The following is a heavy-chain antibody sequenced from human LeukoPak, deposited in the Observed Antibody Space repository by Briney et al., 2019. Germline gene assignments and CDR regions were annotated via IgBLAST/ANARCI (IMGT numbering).Heavy chain of an antibody. Sequence: SETLSLTCTVSGGSISIYYWSWIRQPPGKGLEWIGYIYYSGSTNYNPSLKSRVTISVDTSKNQFSLKLSSVTAADTAMDCYARDGDTASPAWTGRDAFDIWGQGTMVTVSS. CDR3: ARDGDTASPAWTGRDAFDI. J-gene: IGHJ3*02. V-gene: IGHV4-59*01. D-gene: IGHD5-18*01. CDR2: IYYSGST. CDR1: GGSISIYY.